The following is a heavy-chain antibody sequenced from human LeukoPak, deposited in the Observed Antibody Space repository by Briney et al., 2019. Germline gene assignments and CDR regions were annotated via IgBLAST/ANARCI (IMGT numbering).Heavy chain of an antibody. V-gene: IGHV3-23*01. J-gene: IGHJ4*02. D-gene: IGHD2-2*01. Sequence: PGGSLRLSCAASGFTFISYAMSWVRQAPGKGLEWVSAISGSGGSTYYADSVKGRFTISRDNSKNTLYLQMNSLRAEDTAVYYCARDTIVVPAAPFGYWGQGTLVTVSS. CDR2: ISGSGGST. CDR3: ARDTIVVPAAPFGY. CDR1: GFTFISYA.